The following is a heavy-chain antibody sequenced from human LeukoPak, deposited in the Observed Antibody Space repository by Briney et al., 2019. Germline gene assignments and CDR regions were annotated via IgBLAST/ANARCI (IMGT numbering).Heavy chain of an antibody. CDR3: ARDQIGPLGDYYFDY. D-gene: IGHD3-16*01. Sequence: ASVKVSCKASGYTFTSYYMHRVRQAPGQGLEWMGIINPSGGSTSYAQKFQGRVTMTRDTSTSTVYMELSSLRSEDTAVYYCARDQIGPLGDYYFDYWGQGTLVTVSS. CDR2: INPSGGST. CDR1: GYTFTSYY. J-gene: IGHJ4*02. V-gene: IGHV1-46*01.